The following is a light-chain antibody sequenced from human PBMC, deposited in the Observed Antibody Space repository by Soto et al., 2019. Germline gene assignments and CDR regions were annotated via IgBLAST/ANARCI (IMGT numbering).Light chain of an antibody. J-gene: IGKJ5*01. CDR1: QSLLHSNGYNY. CDR2: LGS. V-gene: IGKV2-28*01. CDR3: MQALQTPIT. Sequence: DIVMTQSPLSLPVTPGEPASISCRSSQSLLHSNGYNYLDWYLQKPGQSPRLLIYLGSHRASGVPDRFSGSGSGTDFTLKISRVEAEDVGVYYCMQALQTPITFGQGTRLEIK.